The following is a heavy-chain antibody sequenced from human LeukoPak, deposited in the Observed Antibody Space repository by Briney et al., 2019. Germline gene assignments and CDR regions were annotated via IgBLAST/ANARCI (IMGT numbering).Heavy chain of an antibody. J-gene: IGHJ6*02. Sequence: PGGSLRLSCAASGFTFSSYAMSWVRQAPGKGLEWVSAISGSGGSTYYADSVKGRFTISRDNSKNTLYLQMNSLRAEDTAVYYCAKLAMIKVSPGDGMDVWGQGTTVTVSS. CDR2: ISGSGGST. CDR1: GFTFSSYA. V-gene: IGHV3-23*01. D-gene: IGHD3-22*01. CDR3: AKLAMIKVSPGDGMDV.